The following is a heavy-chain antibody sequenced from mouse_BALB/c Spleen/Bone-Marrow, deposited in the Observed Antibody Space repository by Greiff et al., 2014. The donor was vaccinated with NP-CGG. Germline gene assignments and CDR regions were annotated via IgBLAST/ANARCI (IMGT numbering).Heavy chain of an antibody. D-gene: IGHD1-1*01. CDR2: INPSSAYT. CDR1: GYTFTRYT. Sequence: LEESGAELARPGASVKMSCQASGYTFTRYTMHWEKQRPGQGLEWIGYINPSSAYTNYNQKFKDKATLTADKSSSTAYMQLSSLTSEDSAVYYCTIRYYAMDYWGRGTSVTVSS. J-gene: IGHJ4*01. V-gene: IGHV1-4*01. CDR3: TIRYYAMDY.